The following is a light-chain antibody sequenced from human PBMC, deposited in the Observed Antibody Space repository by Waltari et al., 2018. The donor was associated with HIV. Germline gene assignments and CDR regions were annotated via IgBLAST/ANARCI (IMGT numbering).Light chain of an antibody. V-gene: IGLV2-14*01. CDR2: EVS. CDR1: SRDVGGSNA. Sequence: QSALPQPASVSGSPGQSISISCTGTSRDVGGSNAVSWYQQHPAKAPKLVILEVSKRPSGVSNRFSGSKSGNRASLTISGLQAEDEAYYYCSSYTSSDTVVFGGGTKVTVL. J-gene: IGLJ2*01. CDR3: SSYTSSDTVV.